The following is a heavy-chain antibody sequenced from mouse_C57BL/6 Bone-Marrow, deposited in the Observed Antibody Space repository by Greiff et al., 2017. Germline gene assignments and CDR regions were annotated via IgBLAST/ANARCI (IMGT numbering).Heavy chain of an antibody. CDR1: GYTFTSYG. D-gene: IGHD1-1*01. J-gene: IGHJ3*01. CDR2: IYPRSGNT. V-gene: IGHV1-81*01. CDR3: ARLTYYYGSSYVAWFAY. Sequence: VNLVESGAELARPGASVKLSCKASGYTFTSYGISWVKQRTGQGLEWIGEIYPRSGNTYYNEKFKGKATLTADKSSSTAYMELRSLTSEDSAVYFCARLTYYYGSSYVAWFAYWGQGTLVTVSA.